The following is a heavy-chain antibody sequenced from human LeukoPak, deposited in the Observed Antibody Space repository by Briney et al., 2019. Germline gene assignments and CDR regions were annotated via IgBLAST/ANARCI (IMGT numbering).Heavy chain of an antibody. V-gene: IGHV3-7*01. CDR1: GFTFSRYW. Sequence: GGSLRLSCAASGFTFSRYWMNWVRQAPGKGLEWVANINQDGGEKYYVDSVKGRFTISRDNAKNSLYLQMNSLRAEDTAVYYCARDGYSYGYYYYYYMDVWGKGTTVTVSS. J-gene: IGHJ6*03. CDR3: ARDGYSYGYYYYYYMDV. CDR2: INQDGGEK. D-gene: IGHD5-18*01.